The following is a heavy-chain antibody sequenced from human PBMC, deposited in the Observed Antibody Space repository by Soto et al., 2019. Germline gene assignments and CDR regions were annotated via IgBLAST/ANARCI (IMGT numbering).Heavy chain of an antibody. Sequence: GGSLRLSCAASGFTFDDYAMHWVRQAPGKGLEWVSGISWNSGSIGYADSVKGRFTISRDNAKNSLYLQMNSLRAEDTALYYCAKGGRSYRSYYYGMDVWGQGTTVTVSS. CDR2: ISWNSGSI. CDR1: GFTFDDYA. J-gene: IGHJ6*02. V-gene: IGHV3-9*01. CDR3: AKGGRSYRSYYYGMDV. D-gene: IGHD1-26*01.